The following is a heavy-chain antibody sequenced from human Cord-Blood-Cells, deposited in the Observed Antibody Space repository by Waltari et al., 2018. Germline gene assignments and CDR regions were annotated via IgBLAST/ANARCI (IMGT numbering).Heavy chain of an antibody. CDR1: GGSISSSSYY. J-gene: IGHJ4*02. CDR2: IYYSGST. CDR3: ARLTYYDFWSGYYFDY. V-gene: IGHV4-39*01. D-gene: IGHD3-3*01. Sequence: QLQLQESGPGLVKPSETLSLTCTVSGGSISSSSYYWGWIRQPPGKGLEWIGSIYYSGSTYYNPSRKSRVTISVDTSNNQFSLKLSSVTAADTAVYYCARLTYYDFWSGYYFDYWGQGTLVTVSS.